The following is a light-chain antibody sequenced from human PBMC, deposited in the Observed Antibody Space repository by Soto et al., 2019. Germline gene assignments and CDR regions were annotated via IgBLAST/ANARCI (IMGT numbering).Light chain of an antibody. J-gene: IGKJ2*01. Sequence: EIVLTQSPATLSLSPGEGAALSCRASHNFSASYLAWYQQKPGQAPRLLMHGSSNRAVGIPDRFGGSGSGTEFTLTISRLEPEDFAVYYCQQYIRSPYTFGQGTRLEIK. CDR2: GSS. CDR1: HNFSASY. CDR3: QQYIRSPYT. V-gene: IGKV3-20*01.